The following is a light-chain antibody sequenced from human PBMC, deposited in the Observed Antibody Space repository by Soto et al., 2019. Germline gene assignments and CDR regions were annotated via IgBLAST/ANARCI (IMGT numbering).Light chain of an antibody. V-gene: IGLV2-14*03. Sequence: QSALTQPASVSGSPGQSITISCTGTSSDIGRYDYVSWYQQFPGKAPKLMIYRVINRPSGVSDRFSGSKSGNSASLAISGLQSEDEADYYCATWDDSLNGWVFGGGTKVTVL. CDR1: SSDIGRYDY. J-gene: IGLJ3*02. CDR2: RVI. CDR3: ATWDDSLNGWV.